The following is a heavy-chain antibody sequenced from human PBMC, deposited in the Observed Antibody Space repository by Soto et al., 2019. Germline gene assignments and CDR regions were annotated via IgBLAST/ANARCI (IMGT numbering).Heavy chain of an antibody. CDR2: ISSSSSYI. Sequence: EVQLVESGGGLVKPGGSLRLSCAASGFTFSSYSMNWVRQAPGKGLEWVSSISSSSSYIYYADSVKGRFTISRDNAKNSLYLKMNSLRAEDTAVYYCARDRAYYDFWSGYQVYYYYGMDVWGQGTTVTVSS. CDR3: ARDRAYYDFWSGYQVYYYYGMDV. J-gene: IGHJ6*02. D-gene: IGHD3-3*01. CDR1: GFTFSSYS. V-gene: IGHV3-21*01.